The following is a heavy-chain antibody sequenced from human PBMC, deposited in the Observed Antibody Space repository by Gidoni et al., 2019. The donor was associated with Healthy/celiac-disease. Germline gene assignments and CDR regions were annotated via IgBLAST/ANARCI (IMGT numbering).Heavy chain of an antibody. V-gene: IGHV4-59*01. J-gene: IGHJ4*02. CDR2: TYYSGST. D-gene: IGHD5-12*01. CDR3: ARSGYNSPRPFDY. CDR1: GGSISSYY. Sequence: VQLQESVPGLAKPSETLPLTCTVSGGSISSYYWSWIRQPPGKGLEWIGYTYYSGSTNYNPSLKSRVTISVDTSKNQFSLRLSYVTAADTAVYYCARSGYNSPRPFDYWGQGTLVTVSS.